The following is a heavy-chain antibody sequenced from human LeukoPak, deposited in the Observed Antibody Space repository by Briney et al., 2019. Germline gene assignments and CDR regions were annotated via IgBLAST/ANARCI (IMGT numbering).Heavy chain of an antibody. V-gene: IGHV1-8*01. CDR1: GYTFTSYD. CDR3: ARGREDYDFWSGPAP. D-gene: IGHD3-3*01. Sequence: GASVKVSCKASGYTFTSYDINWVRQATGQGLEWMGWMNPNSGNTGYAQKFQGRVTMTRNTSISTAYMELSSLGSEDTVVYYCARGREDYDFWSGPAPWGQGTLVTVSS. J-gene: IGHJ5*02. CDR2: MNPNSGNT.